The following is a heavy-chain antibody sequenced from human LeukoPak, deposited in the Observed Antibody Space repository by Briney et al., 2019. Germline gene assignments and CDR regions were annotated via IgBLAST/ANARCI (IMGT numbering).Heavy chain of an antibody. V-gene: IGHV3-48*04. CDR3: ATLTTVTTTYPMDV. CDR1: GFRFSNHG. CDR2: ISSSGSTI. J-gene: IGHJ6*03. D-gene: IGHD4-17*01. Sequence: GGSLRLSCAGSGFRFSNHGMNWVRQAPGKGLEWVSYISSSGSTIYYADSVKGRFTISRDNAKNSLYLQMNSLRAEDTAVYYCATLTTVTTTYPMDVWGKGTTVTISS.